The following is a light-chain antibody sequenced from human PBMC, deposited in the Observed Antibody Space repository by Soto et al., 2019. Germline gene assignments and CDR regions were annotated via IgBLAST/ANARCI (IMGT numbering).Light chain of an antibody. Sequence: DIQMTQSPSSLSASVGDRVTITCRASQGISNYLAWYQQKPGKVPKLLISAASTLQSGVPSRFSGSGSGTDSNLSISSLLPNDVATSYCQKYDSAPFTFGTGTRVSI. CDR1: QGISNY. V-gene: IGKV1-27*01. CDR3: QKYDSAPFT. J-gene: IGKJ3*01. CDR2: AAS.